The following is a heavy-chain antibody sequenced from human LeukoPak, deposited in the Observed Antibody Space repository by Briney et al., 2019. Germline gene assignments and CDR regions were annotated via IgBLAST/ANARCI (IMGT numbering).Heavy chain of an antibody. D-gene: IGHD6-6*01. Sequence: GGSLRLSCAASGFTFSNYMMNWVRQAPGKGREWVSFFSPSSTFISPADSLTAPSTTSRDDAKNSLFLQMNSLGAEAPAVYYCVREVVARPGYYFYSSGEGVLVTASS. CDR3: VREVVARPGYYFYS. V-gene: IGHV3-21*01. CDR1: GFTFSNYM. CDR2: FSPSSTFI. J-gene: IGHJ4*02.